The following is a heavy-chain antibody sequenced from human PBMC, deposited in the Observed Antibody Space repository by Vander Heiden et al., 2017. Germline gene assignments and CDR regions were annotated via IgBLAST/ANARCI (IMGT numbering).Heavy chain of an antibody. CDR3: AKDRGDRPYYFDY. J-gene: IGHJ4*02. CDR2: ISGSGGST. Sequence: EVQLLESGGGLVQPGGSLRLSCAASGFTFSSYAMSWVRQAPGKGLEWVSAISGSGGSTYYADAVKGRFTISRDNSKNTLYLQMNSLRAEDTAVYYCAKDRGDRPYYFDYWGQGTLVTVSS. D-gene: IGHD2-21*02. V-gene: IGHV3-23*01. CDR1: GFTFSSYA.